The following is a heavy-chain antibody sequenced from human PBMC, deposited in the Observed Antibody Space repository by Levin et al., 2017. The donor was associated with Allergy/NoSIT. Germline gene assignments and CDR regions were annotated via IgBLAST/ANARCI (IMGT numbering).Heavy chain of an antibody. J-gene: IGHJ2*01. Sequence: RSETLSLTCLVSGASISSAYWSWVRQPPGKGLEWIAWIHYSGSSNYSPSLKSRVTISLDTSKNQFSLELTSVAAADTAVYFCARGGASSKYFDLWGRGTLVSVSS. V-gene: IGHV4-59*01. CDR2: IHYSGSS. CDR1: GASISSAY. D-gene: IGHD6-13*01. CDR3: ARGGASSKYFDL.